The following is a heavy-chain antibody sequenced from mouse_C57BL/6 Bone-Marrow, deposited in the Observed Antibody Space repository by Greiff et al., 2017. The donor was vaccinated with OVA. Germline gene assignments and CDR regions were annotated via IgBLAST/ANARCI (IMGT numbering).Heavy chain of an antibody. Sequence: VQLVESGAELARPGASVKLSCKASGYTFTSYGISWVKQRTGQGLEWIGEIDPRSGNTYYNEKFKGKATLTADKSSSTAYMELRSLTSEDSEFYFCERELRFDYWGQGTTLTVSS. CDR1: GYTFTSYG. D-gene: IGHD1-1*01. CDR3: ERELRFDY. J-gene: IGHJ2*01. CDR2: IDPRSGNT. V-gene: IGHV1-81*01.